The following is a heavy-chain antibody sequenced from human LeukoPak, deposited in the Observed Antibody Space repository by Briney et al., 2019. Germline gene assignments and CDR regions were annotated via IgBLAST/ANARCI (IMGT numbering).Heavy chain of an antibody. CDR3: ARGTPGYYYDSSGYFGY. Sequence: ASVKVSCKASGYTFTSYGISWVRQAPGQGLEWMGWISAYNGNTNYAQKLQGRVTMTTDTSTSTAYMELRSLRSDGTAVYYCARGTPGYYYDSSGYFGYWGQGTLVTVSS. D-gene: IGHD3-22*01. CDR2: ISAYNGNT. J-gene: IGHJ4*02. CDR1: GYTFTSYG. V-gene: IGHV1-18*01.